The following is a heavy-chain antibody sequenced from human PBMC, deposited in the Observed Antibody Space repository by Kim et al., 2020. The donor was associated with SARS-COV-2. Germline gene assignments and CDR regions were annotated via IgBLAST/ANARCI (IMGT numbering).Heavy chain of an antibody. CDR3: AREASVVAAKSVYYFDY. D-gene: IGHD2-15*01. J-gene: IGHJ4*02. Sequence: VKSRITINPDTSKNQFSLQLNSVTPEDTAVYYCAREASVVAAKSVYYFDYWGQGTLVTVSS. V-gene: IGHV6-1*01.